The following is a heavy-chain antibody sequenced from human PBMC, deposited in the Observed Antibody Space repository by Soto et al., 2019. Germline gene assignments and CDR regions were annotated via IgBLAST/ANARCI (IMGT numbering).Heavy chain of an antibody. CDR1: GFTFSSYA. J-gene: IGHJ4*02. D-gene: IGHD3-3*01. CDR3: AKGLYYDFWSGYNFDY. CDR2: ISGSGGST. Sequence: EVQLLESGGGLVQPGGSLRLSCAASGFTFSSYAMSWVRQAPGKGLEWVSAISGSGGSTYYADSVKGRFTISRDNTKNTLYLQMNSVRAADTAVYYCAKGLYYDFWSGYNFDYCGQGTLVTVSS. V-gene: IGHV3-23*01.